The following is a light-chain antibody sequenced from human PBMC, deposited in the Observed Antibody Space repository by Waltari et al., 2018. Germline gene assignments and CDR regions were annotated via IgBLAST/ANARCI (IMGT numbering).Light chain of an antibody. J-gene: IGLJ3*02. CDR3: CSYAGSWV. V-gene: IGLV2-11*01. CDR1: GSDVGDLNY. CDR2: DVT. Sequence: QSALTQPRSVSGSPGQSVTISCAGTGSDVGDLNYVSWYQPQPGKAHKLVIYDVTKRPAGVRDRVSSSKSGTSASLTVSGLQAEDEADYYCCSYAGSWVFGGGTKLTVL.